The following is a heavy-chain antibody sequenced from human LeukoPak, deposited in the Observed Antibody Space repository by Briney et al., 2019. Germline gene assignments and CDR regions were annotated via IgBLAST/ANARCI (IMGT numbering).Heavy chain of an antibody. D-gene: IGHD5-18*01. Sequence: PSETLSLTCTVSGGSISSGGYYWSWIRQHPGKGLEWIGYIYYSGSTYYNPSLKSRVTISVDTSKNQFSLKLSSVTAADTAVYYCARGGYSYAEPFDYWGQGTLVTVSS. CDR2: IYYSGST. CDR3: ARGGYSYAEPFDY. V-gene: IGHV4-31*03. CDR1: GGSISSGGYY. J-gene: IGHJ4*02.